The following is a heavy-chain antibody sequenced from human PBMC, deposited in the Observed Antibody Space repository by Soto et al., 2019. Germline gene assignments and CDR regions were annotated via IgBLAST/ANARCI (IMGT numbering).Heavy chain of an antibody. CDR2: VNEDGSEK. CDR1: GFSFSGNW. CDR3: ARLRSGWSIDY. Sequence: GGSLRLSCTASGFSFSGNWMTWVRQAPGKGLEWVANVNEDGSEKNYVDSVKGRFTISRDNAKNSLYLQVNSLTAADTAVYYCARLRSGWSIDYWGRGALVTAPQ. J-gene: IGHJ4*02. V-gene: IGHV3-7*03. D-gene: IGHD6-19*01.